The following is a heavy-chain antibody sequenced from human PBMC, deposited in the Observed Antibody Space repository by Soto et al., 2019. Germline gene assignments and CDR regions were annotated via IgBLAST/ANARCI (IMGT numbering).Heavy chain of an antibody. V-gene: IGHV4-31*03. D-gene: IGHD3-10*01. J-gene: IGHJ6*02. CDR3: ARVWFGKLLGQENNYYYYGMDV. CDR1: GGSISSGGYY. CDR2: IYYSGST. Sequence: PSETLSLTCTVSGGSISSGGYYWSWIRQHPGKGLEWIGYIYYSGSTYYNPSLKSRVTISVDTSKNQFSLKLSSVTAADTAVYYCARVWFGKLLGQENNYYYYGMDVWGQGTTVTVSS.